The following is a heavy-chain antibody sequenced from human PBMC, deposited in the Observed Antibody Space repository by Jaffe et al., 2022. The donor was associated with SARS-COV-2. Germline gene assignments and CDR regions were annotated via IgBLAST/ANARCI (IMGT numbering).Heavy chain of an antibody. CDR3: AKDKTSSGWYAIEYFQH. J-gene: IGHJ1*01. D-gene: IGHD6-19*01. CDR1: GFTFSSYA. CDR2: ISGSGGST. Sequence: EVQLLESGGGLVQPGGSLRLSCAASGFTFSSYAMSWVRQAPGKGLEWVSAISGSGGSTYYADSVKGRFTISRDNSKNTLYLQMNSLRAEDTAVYYCAKDKTSSGWYAIEYFQHWGQGTLVTVSS. V-gene: IGHV3-23*01.